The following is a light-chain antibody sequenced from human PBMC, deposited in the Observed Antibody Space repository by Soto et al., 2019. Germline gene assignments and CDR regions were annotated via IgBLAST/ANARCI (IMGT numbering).Light chain of an antibody. CDR3: QKYSSVPV. V-gene: IGKV1-27*01. CDR1: QDIRNF. J-gene: IGKJ3*01. CDR2: AAS. Sequence: DIQMTQSPTSLSASVGDRVTITCRASQDIRNFVAWYQQKPGKAPKLLIYAASTLQSGVPSRFSGSGSGTDXTLTXNSLQPEDVATYSCQKYSSVPVFGPGTKVEIK.